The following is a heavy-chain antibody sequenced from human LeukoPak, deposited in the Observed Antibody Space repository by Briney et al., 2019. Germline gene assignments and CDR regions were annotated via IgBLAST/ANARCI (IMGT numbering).Heavy chain of an antibody. D-gene: IGHD4-17*01. CDR2: IYYSEST. V-gene: IGHV4-39*01. J-gene: IGHJ4*02. CDR1: GGSISSGSYY. Sequence: PSETLSLTCTVSGGSISSGSYYWGWIRQPPGKGLEWIGSIYYSESTHYNPSLKSRVTISVDTSKNQLSLKLSSVTATDTAVYYCARLDYGDHHYWGQGTLVTVSS. CDR3: ARLDYGDHHY.